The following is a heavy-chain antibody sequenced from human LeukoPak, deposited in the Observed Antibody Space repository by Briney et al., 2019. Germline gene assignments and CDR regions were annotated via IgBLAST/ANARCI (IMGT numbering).Heavy chain of an antibody. CDR3: ARAPYYYYMDV. J-gene: IGHJ6*03. V-gene: IGHV3-53*01. CDR1: GFTVSSNY. Sequence: GGSLRLSCAASGFTVSSNYMSWVRQAPGKGLEWVSVIYSGGSTYYADSVKGRFTISRDNSKNTPYLQMNSLRAEDTAVYYCARAPYYYYMDVWGKGTTVTVS. CDR2: IYSGGST.